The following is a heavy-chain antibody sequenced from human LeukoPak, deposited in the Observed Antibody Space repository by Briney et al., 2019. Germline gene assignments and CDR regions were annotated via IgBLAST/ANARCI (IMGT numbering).Heavy chain of an antibody. D-gene: IGHD1-26*01. CDR3: ARDRRNEWELLPSDFDY. Sequence: PSETLSLTCTVSGGSISSGGYYWSWVRQAPGKGLEWVANIKQDGSEKYYVDSVKGRFTISRDNAKNSLYLQMNSLRAEDTAVYYCARDRRNEWELLPSDFDYWGQGTLVTVSS. J-gene: IGHJ4*02. V-gene: IGHV3-7*01. CDR2: IKQDGSEK. CDR1: GGSISSGGYY.